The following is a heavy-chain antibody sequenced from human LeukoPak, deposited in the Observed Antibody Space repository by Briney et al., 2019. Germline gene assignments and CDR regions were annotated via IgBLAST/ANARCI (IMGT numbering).Heavy chain of an antibody. Sequence: SETLSLTCTVSGGSISTHYWTWIRQPPGKGLEWIGYISYIGTTNYNPSLKSRGTISVDTSKTYISLKLSSVTAADTAVYYCARDQTTVTKGFDIWGQGTKVTVSS. D-gene: IGHD4-17*01. V-gene: IGHV4-59*11. J-gene: IGHJ3*02. CDR2: ISYIGTT. CDR3: ARDQTTVTKGFDI. CDR1: GGSISTHY.